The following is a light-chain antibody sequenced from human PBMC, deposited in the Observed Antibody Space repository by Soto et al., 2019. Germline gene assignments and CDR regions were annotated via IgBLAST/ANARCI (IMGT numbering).Light chain of an antibody. CDR3: QSYHSSSPYV. CDR2: EDN. V-gene: IGLV6-57*03. Sequence: NFMLTQPHSVSESPGKTVTISCTRSSGSIDSGYVQWYQQRPGSAPTTVIYEDNQRPSGVPDRFSGSIDRSSNSAFLTISGLMTEDEADYYCQSYHSSSPYVFGTGTKLTVL. J-gene: IGLJ1*01. CDR1: SGSIDSGY.